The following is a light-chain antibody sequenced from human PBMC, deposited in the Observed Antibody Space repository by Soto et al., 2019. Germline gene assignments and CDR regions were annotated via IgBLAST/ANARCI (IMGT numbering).Light chain of an antibody. Sequence: EFVLTQSPGTLSLSPGERAILPCRASQSVTSTYIAWYQQKPGQAPRLLIYGASSRATGIPDRFSGSGSGTDFTLTISRLEAEDFAVYYCQYYGSSPPTTFGQGTKLEIK. V-gene: IGKV3-20*01. CDR3: QYYGSSPPTT. CDR2: GAS. CDR1: QSVTSTY. J-gene: IGKJ2*01.